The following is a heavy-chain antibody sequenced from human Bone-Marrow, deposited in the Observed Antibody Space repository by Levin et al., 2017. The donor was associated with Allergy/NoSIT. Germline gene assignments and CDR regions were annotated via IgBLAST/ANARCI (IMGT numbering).Heavy chain of an antibody. Sequence: GESLKISCKASGYTFTSYYMHYLRQAPGQGLEWMGIINPNGSTPSYAQKFQGRVTLTRDTSTSTVYMEMSSLRSEDAALYYCARGSSYWDFDVWGQGTLVTVSS. CDR3: ARGSSYWDFDV. CDR2: INPNGSTP. V-gene: IGHV1-46*01. D-gene: IGHD2-15*01. J-gene: IGHJ4*02. CDR1: GYTFTSYY.